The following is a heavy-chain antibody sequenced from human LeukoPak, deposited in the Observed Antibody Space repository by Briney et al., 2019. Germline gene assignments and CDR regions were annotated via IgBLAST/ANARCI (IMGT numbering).Heavy chain of an antibody. J-gene: IGHJ4*02. V-gene: IGHV4-59*01. D-gene: IGHD6-19*01. CDR3: AISSKQWLMTYFDY. CDR2: IYYSGST. Sequence: SETLSFTCTVSGGSISSYYWSWIRQPPGKGLEWIGYIYYSGSTNYNPSLKSRVTISVDTSKNQFSLKLSSVTAADTAAYYCAISSKQWLMTYFDYWGQGTLVTVSS. CDR1: GGSISSYY.